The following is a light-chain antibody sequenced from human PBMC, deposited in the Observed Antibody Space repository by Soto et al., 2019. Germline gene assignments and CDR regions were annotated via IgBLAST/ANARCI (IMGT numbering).Light chain of an antibody. CDR3: LQSYSTPIT. Sequence: DIQLAQSPSLLSASVGDRVTITCRASQGIRSYLAWYQQKAGKDPKLLIYAASTLQSGVPSRFSGSGSGTEFTLTISSLQPEDFATYYCLQSYSTPITFGQGTRLEIK. CDR2: AAS. V-gene: IGKV1-9*01. CDR1: QGIRSY. J-gene: IGKJ5*01.